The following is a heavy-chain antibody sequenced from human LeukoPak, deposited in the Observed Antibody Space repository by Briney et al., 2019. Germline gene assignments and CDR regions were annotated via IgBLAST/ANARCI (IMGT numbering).Heavy chain of an antibody. CDR3: ARVPRSPYSSGWPGSWFDP. D-gene: IGHD6-19*01. J-gene: IGHJ5*02. CDR2: INPSGGNT. V-gene: IGHV1-46*01. Sequence: GASVKVSCKASGYTFTSYYMHWVRQAPGQGLEWMGIINPSGGNTSYAQKFQGRVTMTRDTSTSTVYMELSSLRSEDTAVYYCARVPRSPYSSGWPGSWFDPWGQGTLVTVSS. CDR1: GYTFTSYY.